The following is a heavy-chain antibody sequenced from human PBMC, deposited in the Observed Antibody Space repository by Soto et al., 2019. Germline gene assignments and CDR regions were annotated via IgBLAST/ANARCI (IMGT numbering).Heavy chain of an antibody. CDR2: ISAYNGDT. J-gene: IGHJ6*02. V-gene: IGHV1-18*01. D-gene: IGHD3-3*02. CDR3: AKERINLFRVTIGWDYYGMDG. CDR1: GYIFSNYG. Sequence: QAQLVQSGAEVKKPGASVKVSCKASGYIFSNYGISWVRQAPGQGLEWMGWISAYNGDTKYAQNFQGRVTVTTDTSTSTAYMELRSLTSDDTAVYFCAKERINLFRVTIGWDYYGMDGWGQGTTVTVSS.